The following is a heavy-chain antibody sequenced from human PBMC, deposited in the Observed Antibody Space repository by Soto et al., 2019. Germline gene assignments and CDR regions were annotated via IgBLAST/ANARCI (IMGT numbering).Heavy chain of an antibody. CDR2: ISGSGGST. J-gene: IGHJ4*02. D-gene: IGHD6-13*01. Sequence: GGSLRLSCAASGFTFSSYAMSWVRQAPGKGLEWVSAISGSGGSTYYADSVKGRFTISRDNSKNTLYLQMNSLRAEDTAVYYCAKNPGFGYSSSWFDRNSFDYWGQGTLVTVSS. CDR1: GFTFSSYA. V-gene: IGHV3-23*01. CDR3: AKNPGFGYSSSWFDRNSFDY.